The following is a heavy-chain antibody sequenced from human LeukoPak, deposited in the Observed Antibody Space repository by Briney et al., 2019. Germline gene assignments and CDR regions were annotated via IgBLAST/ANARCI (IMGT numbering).Heavy chain of an antibody. J-gene: IGHJ6*02. V-gene: IGHV3-48*01. CDR1: GFTFSSYG. CDR2: ISSRSSTI. D-gene: IGHD3-10*01. Sequence: GGSLRLSCAASGFTFSSYGMNWVRQAPGKGLEWISYISSRSSTIYYADSVKGRFTISRDNAKNSLYLQMNSLRAEDTAVYYCARGHWVTMVRGVIPLYGLDVWGQGSTVTVSS. CDR3: ARGHWVTMVRGVIPLYGLDV.